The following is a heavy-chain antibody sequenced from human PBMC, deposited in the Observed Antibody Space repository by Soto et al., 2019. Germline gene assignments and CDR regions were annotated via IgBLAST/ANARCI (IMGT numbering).Heavy chain of an antibody. CDR2: FIPIFVSA. V-gene: IGHV1-69*01. J-gene: IGHJ4*02. D-gene: IGHD3-10*01. Sequence: QLHLVQSGAEVKKAGSSVKVSCKASGGTVSSYAITWVRQAPGKGLEWMGVFIPIFVSAHYAPQFQGRITITADESTGTAYMELSGLTSEDTAIYYCARDVSSDTTGFRGYDLWGQGTQVTVSS. CDR1: GGTVSSYA. CDR3: ARDVSSDTTGFRGYDL.